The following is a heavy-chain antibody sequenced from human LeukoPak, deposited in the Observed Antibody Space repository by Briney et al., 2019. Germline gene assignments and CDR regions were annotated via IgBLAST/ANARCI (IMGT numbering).Heavy chain of an antibody. D-gene: IGHD2-21*02. CDR2: VTGGGGGT. CDR1: GFTFSSYA. J-gene: IGHJ4*02. V-gene: IGHV3-23*01. CDR3: AGSCGGDCYSNFDY. Sequence: GGSLRLSCAASGFTFSSYALSWVRRAPGKGLEWVATVTGGGGGTYYADSVKGRFTISRDNSKNTLYLQMNSLRAEDTAVYYCAGSCGGDCYSNFDYWGQGTLVTVSS.